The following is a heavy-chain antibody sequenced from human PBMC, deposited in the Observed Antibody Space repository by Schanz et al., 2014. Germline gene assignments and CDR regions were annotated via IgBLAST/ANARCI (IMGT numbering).Heavy chain of an antibody. Sequence: VQLVESGGGVVQPGGSLRLSCAVSGFTVNTNYMSWVRQAPGKGLEWISSMYINSGSTQYADSVKGRFIISRDSSKNTLFLQMNSLRAEDTAVYFCARDGGRDGYNLASDVWGQGTLVTVSS. CDR2: MYINSGST. D-gene: IGHD5-12*01. V-gene: IGHV3-53*01. J-gene: IGHJ3*01. CDR1: GFTVNTNY. CDR3: ARDGGRDGYNLASDV.